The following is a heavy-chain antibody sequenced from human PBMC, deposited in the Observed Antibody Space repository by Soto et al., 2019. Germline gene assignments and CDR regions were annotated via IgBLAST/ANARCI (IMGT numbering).Heavy chain of an antibody. V-gene: IGHV3-23*01. D-gene: IGHD1-1*01. Sequence: EMQLLESGGGLVQPGGSLRLSCVVSGFSFSTYGVTWVRQAPGKGLEWVCGVSGGSGVTHYTDSVKGRFTISGDDSKNTVYLQMHSLRGEDMAVYYCTRWNGYGDLWGQGTLVTVSS. CDR1: GFSFSTYG. J-gene: IGHJ5*02. CDR3: TRWNGYGDL. CDR2: VSGGSGVT.